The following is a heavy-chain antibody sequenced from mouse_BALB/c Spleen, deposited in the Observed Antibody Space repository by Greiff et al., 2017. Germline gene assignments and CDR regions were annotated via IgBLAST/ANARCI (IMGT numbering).Heavy chain of an antibody. D-gene: IGHD2-4*01. Sequence: VMLVESGPGLVQPSQSLSITCTVSGFSLTSYGVHWVRQSPGKGLEWLGVIWSGGSTDYNAAFISRLSISKDNSKSQVFFKMNSLQANDTAIYYCARSRMITTGDYYAMDYWGQGTSVTVSS. V-gene: IGHV2-2*02. J-gene: IGHJ4*01. CDR1: GFSLTSYG. CDR2: IWSGGST. CDR3: ARSRMITTGDYYAMDY.